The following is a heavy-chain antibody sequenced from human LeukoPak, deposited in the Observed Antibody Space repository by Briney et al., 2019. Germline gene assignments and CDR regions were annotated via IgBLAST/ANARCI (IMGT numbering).Heavy chain of an antibody. D-gene: IGHD3-3*01. V-gene: IGHV3-23*01. CDR3: AKVSVYDFWSGYYTGTSGEDY. CDR2: ISGSGGST. J-gene: IGHJ4*02. CDR1: GFTFSSYA. Sequence: PGGSLRLSCAASGFTFSSYAMSWVRQAPGKGLEWVSAISGSGGSTYYADSVKGRFTISRDNSKNTLYLQMNSLRAEDTAVYYCAKVSVYDFWSGYYTGTSGEDYWGQGTLVTDSS.